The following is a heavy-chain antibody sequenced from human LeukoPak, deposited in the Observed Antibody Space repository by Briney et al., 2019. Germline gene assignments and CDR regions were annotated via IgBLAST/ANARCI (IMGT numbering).Heavy chain of an antibody. CDR1: GYTLTGYF. D-gene: IGHD3-22*01. CDR2: INPNSGGT. Sequence: ASVKVSCKASGYTLTGYFIHWVRQAPGQGLEWVGWINPNSGGTNYAQKFQGRVTMTRDTSIITAYMELSRLSSDDTAVYYCARDERYDSSGYPFDFWGQGTLVTVSS. CDR3: ARDERYDSSGYPFDF. V-gene: IGHV1-2*02. J-gene: IGHJ4*02.